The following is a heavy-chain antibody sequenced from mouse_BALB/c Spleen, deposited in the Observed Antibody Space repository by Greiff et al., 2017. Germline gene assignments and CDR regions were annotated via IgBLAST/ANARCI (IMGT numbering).Heavy chain of an antibody. J-gene: IGHJ3*01. CDR1: GYTFTSYW. V-gene: IGHV1S81*02. Sequence: QVQLQQPGAELVKPGASVKLSCKASGYTFTSYWMHWVKQRPGQGLEWIGEINPSNGRTNYNEKFKSKATLTVDKSSSTAYMQLSSLTSEDSAVYYCASPLYYDSSYGFAYWGQGTLVTVSA. CDR2: INPSNGRT. CDR3: ASPLYYDSSYGFAY. D-gene: IGHD1-1*01.